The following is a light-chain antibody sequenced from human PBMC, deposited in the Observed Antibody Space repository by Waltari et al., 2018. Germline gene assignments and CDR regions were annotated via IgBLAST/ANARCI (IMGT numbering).Light chain of an antibody. CDR3: QKYDNWSL. CDR2: EAS. V-gene: IGKV3-15*01. J-gene: IGKJ2*01. CDR1: QSVGSN. Sequence: DIVMTQSPATLSVSPGERATLSCSTSQSVGSNLAWYEQNPGQPPRLLISEASTSGTGISTMFGGSSSATESTLTSSILQSEDVAVYCCQKYDNWSLFGHGTKLDSK.